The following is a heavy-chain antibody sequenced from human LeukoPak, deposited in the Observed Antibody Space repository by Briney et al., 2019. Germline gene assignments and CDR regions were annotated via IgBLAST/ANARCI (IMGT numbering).Heavy chain of an antibody. V-gene: IGHV3-15*01. J-gene: IGHJ4*02. CDR3: TTDPGNYYYELFVDY. Sequence: GGSLRLSCAASGFTFSNAWMSCVSHAPRKCPEWVGRIKSKTDGGTTDYAAPVKGRFTISRDDSKNTLYLQMNSLKTEDTAVHYCTTDPGNYYYELFVDYWGQGTLVTVSS. D-gene: IGHD3-22*01. CDR1: GFTFSNAW. CDR2: IKSKTDGGTT.